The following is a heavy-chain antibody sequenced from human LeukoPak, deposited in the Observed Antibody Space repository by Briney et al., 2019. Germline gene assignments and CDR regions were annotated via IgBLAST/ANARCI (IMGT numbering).Heavy chain of an antibody. D-gene: IGHD5/OR15-5a*01. Sequence: PGGSLRLSCAASGFTFSSYAMCWVRQAPGKGLEWVSAISGSVGSTYYADSVKGRFTISRDNSKNTLYLQINSLRAEDTAVYYCAKGNLRGPPPNIDYWGQGTLVTVSS. V-gene: IGHV3-23*01. CDR2: ISGSVGST. CDR3: AKGNLRGPPPNIDY. CDR1: GFTFSSYA. J-gene: IGHJ4*02.